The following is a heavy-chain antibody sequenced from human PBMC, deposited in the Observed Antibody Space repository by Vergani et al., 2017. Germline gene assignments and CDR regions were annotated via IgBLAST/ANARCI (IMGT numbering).Heavy chain of an antibody. J-gene: IGHJ3*02. V-gene: IGHV1-58*01. Sequence: QMQLVQSGPEVKKPGTSVKVSCKASGFTFTSSAVQWVRQARGQRLEWIGWIVVGSGNTNYAQKFQERVTITRDMSTSTAYMELSSLRSEDTAVYYCPDTTPVDAFDIWGQGTMVTVSS. CDR1: GFTFTSSA. CDR2: IVVGSGNT. CDR3: PDTTPVDAFDI. D-gene: IGHD1-26*01.